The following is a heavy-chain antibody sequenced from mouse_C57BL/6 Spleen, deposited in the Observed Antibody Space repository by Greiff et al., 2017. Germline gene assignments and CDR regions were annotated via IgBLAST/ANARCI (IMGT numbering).Heavy chain of an antibody. CDR1: GFTFSDYY. CDR2: INYDGSST. Sequence: DVMLVEPEGGLVQPGSSMKLSCTASGFTFSDYYMAWVRQVPEKGLEWVANINYDGSSTYYLDSLKSRFIISRDNAKNILYLQMSSLKSEDTATYYCARETAQVLAYWGQGTLVTVSA. D-gene: IGHD3-2*02. V-gene: IGHV5-16*01. J-gene: IGHJ3*01. CDR3: ARETAQVLAY.